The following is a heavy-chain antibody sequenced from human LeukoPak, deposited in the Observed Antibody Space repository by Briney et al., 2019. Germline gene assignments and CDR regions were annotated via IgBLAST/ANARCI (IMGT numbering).Heavy chain of an antibody. CDR2: IYYSGST. J-gene: IGHJ4*02. Sequence: PSQTLSLTCTVSGGSISSGGYYWSWIRQHPGKGLEWIGYIYYSGSTYYNPSLKSRVTISVDTSKNQFSLKLSSVTAADTAVYYCARWEFGGYYLFDYWGQGTLVTVSS. V-gene: IGHV4-31*03. CDR3: ARWEFGGYYLFDY. CDR1: GGSISSGGYY. D-gene: IGHD3-22*01.